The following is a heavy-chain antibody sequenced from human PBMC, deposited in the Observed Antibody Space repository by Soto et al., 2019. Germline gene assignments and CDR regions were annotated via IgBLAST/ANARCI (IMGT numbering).Heavy chain of an antibody. CDR3: VREVAGILNWFDS. D-gene: IGHD3-10*01. CDR2: IYHSGST. Sequence: QVQLQESGPGLVKPSQTLSLTCTVSGGSISSGGYYWSWIRQHPGTGLEWIGYIYHSGSTYYNPPLTSRVAIPVDSSENQLSLKVSSVSAADTVVYYCVREVAGILNWFDSWCQGSLVTVSS. V-gene: IGHV4-31*03. CDR1: GGSISSGGYY. J-gene: IGHJ5*01.